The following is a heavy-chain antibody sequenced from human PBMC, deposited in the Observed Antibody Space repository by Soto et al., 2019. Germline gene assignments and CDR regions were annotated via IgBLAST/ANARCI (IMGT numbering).Heavy chain of an antibody. J-gene: IGHJ4*02. CDR1: GVTFSDFA. D-gene: IGHD2-2*03. CDR2: IYGGGNGP. V-gene: IGHV3-23*01. Sequence: EVQVLESGGGLVQPGGSLRLSCAATGVTFSDFAMSWVRQAPGKGLEWVSRIYGGGNGPHYADSVKGRVTISRDNSKNTLYLQMNSLRAEDTAVYYCAKMEGMDPWAYSFDYWGQGTLVTVSS. CDR3: AKMEGMDPWAYSFDY.